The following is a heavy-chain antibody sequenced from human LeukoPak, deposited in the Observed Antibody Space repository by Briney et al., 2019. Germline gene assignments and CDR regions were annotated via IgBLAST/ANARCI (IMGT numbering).Heavy chain of an antibody. CDR3: ARQGGAFDY. Sequence: TSSETLPLTCTVSGGSISSSSYYWGWIRQPPGKGLEWIGSIYYSGSTYYNPSLKSRVTISVDTSKNQFSLKLSSVTAADTAVYYCARQGGAFDYWGQGTLVTVSS. CDR2: IYYSGST. CDR1: GGSISSSSYY. D-gene: IGHD3-16*01. V-gene: IGHV4-39*01. J-gene: IGHJ4*02.